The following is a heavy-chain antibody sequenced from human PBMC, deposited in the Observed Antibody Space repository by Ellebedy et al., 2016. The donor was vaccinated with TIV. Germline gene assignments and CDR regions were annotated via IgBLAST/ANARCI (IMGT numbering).Heavy chain of an antibody. CDR2: IYHTGSA. CDR1: EDYISRSHW. V-gene: IGHV4-4*02. D-gene: IGHD3-10*01. CDR3: ASLPDYRVGFVDAPMVWGR. J-gene: IGHJ4*02. Sequence: SETLSLTCAVSEDYISRSHWWSWVRQPPGKGLEWIGEIYHTGSANYNPSLKSRVTISVDNSKNQFSLILTPVTAADTAIYYCASLPDYRVGFVDAPMVWGRWGQGTLVTVSS.